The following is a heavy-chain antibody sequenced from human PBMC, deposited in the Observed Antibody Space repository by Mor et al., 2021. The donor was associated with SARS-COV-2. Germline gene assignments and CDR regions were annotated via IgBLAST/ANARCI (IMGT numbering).Heavy chain of an antibody. J-gene: IGHJ6*02. V-gene: IGHV3-11*05. Sequence: GRFTISRDNARNSLSLQMNSLRAEDTAVYYCAREHSGFDPYYYYYGMDVWGQGTTVTVSS. CDR3: AREHSGFDPYYYYYGMDV. D-gene: IGHD5-12*01.